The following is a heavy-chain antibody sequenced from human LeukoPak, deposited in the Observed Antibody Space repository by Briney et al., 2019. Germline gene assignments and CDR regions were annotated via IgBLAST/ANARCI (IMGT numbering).Heavy chain of an antibody. CDR1: GYTFTCYG. CDR2: ISAYNGNT. Sequence: ASVKVSCKASGYTFTCYGISWVRQAPGQGLEWMGWISAYNGNTNYAQKLQGRVTMTTDTSTSTAYMELRSLRSDDTAVYYCARQAIRGVREYYFDNWGQGTLVTVSS. J-gene: IGHJ4*02. D-gene: IGHD3-10*01. V-gene: IGHV1-18*01. CDR3: ARQAIRGVREYYFDN.